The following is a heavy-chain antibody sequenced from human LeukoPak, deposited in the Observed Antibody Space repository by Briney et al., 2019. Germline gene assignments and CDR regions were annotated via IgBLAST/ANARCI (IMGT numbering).Heavy chain of an antibody. V-gene: IGHV4-34*01. J-gene: IGHJ6*03. D-gene: IGHD2-2*01. CDR2: INHSGST. Sequence: PSETLSLTCAVYGWSFSGYYWSWIRQPPGKGLEWIGEINHSGSTNYNPSLKSRVTISVDTSKNQFSLKLSSVTAADTAVYYCARGRSCKGSSTSCYAPTDYYYYMDVWGKGTTVTVSS. CDR3: ARGRSCKGSSTSCYAPTDYYYYMDV. CDR1: GWSFSGYY.